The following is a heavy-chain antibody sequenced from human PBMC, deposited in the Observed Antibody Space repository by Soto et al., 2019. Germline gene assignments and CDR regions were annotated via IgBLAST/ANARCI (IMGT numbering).Heavy chain of an antibody. CDR3: ARRYSSSWYYGFYYYGMDV. D-gene: IGHD6-13*01. Sequence: SETLSLTCTVSGDSIRSYYWSWIRQPPGKGLEWIGYISYTGSTHYNPSLKSRVTISADTSKNQFSLKLSSVTAADTAVYYCARRYSSSWYYGFYYYGMDVWGQGTTVTVSS. CDR1: GDSIRSYY. CDR2: ISYTGST. V-gene: IGHV4-59*12. J-gene: IGHJ6*02.